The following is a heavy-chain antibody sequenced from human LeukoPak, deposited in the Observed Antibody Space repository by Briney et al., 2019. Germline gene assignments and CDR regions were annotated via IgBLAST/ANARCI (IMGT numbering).Heavy chain of an antibody. Sequence: SETLSLTCTVSGGSISSGDYYWSWIRQPPGKGLEWIGYIYYSGSTYYNPSLNSRVTISVDTSKNEFSLKLSSVTAADTAVYYCARRTTYEAGYSSGWYDYWGQGTLVTVSS. CDR2: IYYSGST. J-gene: IGHJ4*02. CDR1: GGSISSGDYY. V-gene: IGHV4-30-4*02. D-gene: IGHD6-19*01. CDR3: ARRTTYEAGYSSGWYDY.